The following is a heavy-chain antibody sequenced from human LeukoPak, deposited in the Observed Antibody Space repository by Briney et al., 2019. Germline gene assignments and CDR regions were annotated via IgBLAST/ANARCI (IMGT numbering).Heavy chain of an antibody. CDR1: GFAFGTFW. V-gene: IGHV3-74*01. J-gene: IGHJ4*02. CDR2: INPEETTT. D-gene: IGHD1-14*01. CDR3: ARGGLEPVDY. Sequence: GWSLRLSCAASGFAFGTFWMHWLRQAPGKGLVWVSRINPEETTTNYADAVKGRFTISRDNAKNTLYLQMNSLRAEDTAVYYCARGGLEPVDYWGQGTLVTVSS.